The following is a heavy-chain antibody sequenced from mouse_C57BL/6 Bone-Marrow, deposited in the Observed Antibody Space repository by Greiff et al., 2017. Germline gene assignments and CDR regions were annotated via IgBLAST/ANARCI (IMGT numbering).Heavy chain of an antibody. CDR3: ARRTTVVQYYARDY. V-gene: IGHV1-7*01. D-gene: IGHD1-1*01. CDR2: INPSSGYT. J-gene: IGHJ4*01. Sequence: VKLQESGAELAKPGASVKLSCKASGYTFTSYWMHWVKQRPGQGLEWIGYINPSSGYTKYTQKFKDKATLTADKSSSTAYMQLSSLTYEDSAVDYCARRTTVVQYYARDYWGQGTSVTGSS. CDR1: GYTFTSYW.